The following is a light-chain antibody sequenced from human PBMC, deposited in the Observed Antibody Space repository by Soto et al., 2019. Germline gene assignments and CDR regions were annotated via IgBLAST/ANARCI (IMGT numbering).Light chain of an antibody. J-gene: IGLJ3*02. V-gene: IGLV2-8*01. CDR1: SSDIGGYNY. CDR2: EVS. CDR3: SSYAGGNNLGV. Sequence: QSALTQPPSASGSPGQSVTISCTGTSSDIGGYNYVSWYQHHPGKAPKVMIYEVSKRPSGVPDRFSGSKSGNTASLTVSGLQPEDEADYYCSSYAGGNNLGVFGGGTKLTVL.